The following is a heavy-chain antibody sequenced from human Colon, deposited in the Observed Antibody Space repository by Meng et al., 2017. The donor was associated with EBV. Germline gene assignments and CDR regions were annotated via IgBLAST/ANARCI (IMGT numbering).Heavy chain of an antibody. CDR2: IYHSGST. J-gene: IGHJ4*02. D-gene: IGHD7-27*01. CDR3: ARDTSTWGNKGLDH. V-gene: IGHV4-30-2*01. CDR1: GDSVTNGGYS. Sequence: PGSGSGLVKPSQTLSLTCVVPGDSVTNGGYSWSWIRQPPGKGLEWIGYIYHSGSTKYNPSLKSRDTISVDTSKNQFSLKLSSVTAADTAVYYCARDTSTWGNKGLDHWGQGILVTVSS.